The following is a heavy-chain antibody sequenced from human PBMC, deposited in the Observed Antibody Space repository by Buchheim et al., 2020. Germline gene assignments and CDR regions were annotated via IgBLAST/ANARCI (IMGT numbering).Heavy chain of an antibody. Sequence: EVQLLESGGGLVQPGGSLRLSCAASGFTFSSYAMSWVRQAPGKGLEWVSAISGSGGSTYYADSVKGRFTISRDNSKNPLYLQMNSLRAEDTAVYYCAKSQSSGSYYGYYGMDVWGQGTT. CDR3: AKSQSSGSYYGYYGMDV. CDR1: GFTFSSYA. J-gene: IGHJ6*02. D-gene: IGHD3-10*01. V-gene: IGHV3-23*01. CDR2: ISGSGGST.